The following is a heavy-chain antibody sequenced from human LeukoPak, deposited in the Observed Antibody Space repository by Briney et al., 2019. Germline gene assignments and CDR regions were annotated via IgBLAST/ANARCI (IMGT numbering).Heavy chain of an antibody. CDR1: GFTFSSYA. CDR2: ISGGGDIT. CDR3: AIAARYDAFDI. J-gene: IGHJ3*02. D-gene: IGHD6-6*01. Sequence: QPGGSLRLSCAASGFTFSSYAMSWVRQAPGKGLEWVSAISGGGDITNYADSVKGRFTIARDNYKNTLYLQMNSLRAEDTAVYYCAIAARYDAFDIWGQGTMVTVSS. V-gene: IGHV3-23*01.